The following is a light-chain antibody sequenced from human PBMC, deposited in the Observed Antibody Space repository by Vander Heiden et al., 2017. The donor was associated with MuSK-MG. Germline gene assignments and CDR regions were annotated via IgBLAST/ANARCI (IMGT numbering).Light chain of an antibody. CDR2: EVS. V-gene: IGLV2-14*01. CDR3: TSYTSSNTYV. CDR1: SSDVGVYNY. Sequence: QSALTQPASVSGSPGQSITISCSGTSSDVGVYNYVSWYQQHPGKAPKLMISEVSNRPSGVSNRFSGSKSGDTASLTISGLQADDEADYYCTSYTSSNTYVCGTGTKVNV. J-gene: IGLJ1*01.